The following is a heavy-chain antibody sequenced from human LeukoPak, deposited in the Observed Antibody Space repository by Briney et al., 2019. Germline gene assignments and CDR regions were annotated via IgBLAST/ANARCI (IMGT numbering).Heavy chain of an antibody. J-gene: IGHJ5*02. CDR2: TNPSGGST. Sequence: ASVKVSCKASGYTFTSYYMHWVRQAPGQGLEWMGITNPSGGSTSYAQKFQGRVTMTRDTSTSTVYMELSSLRSEDTAVYYCARANWGGWFDPWGQGTLVTVSS. CDR1: GYTFTSYY. V-gene: IGHV1-46*01. D-gene: IGHD7-27*01. CDR3: ARANWGGWFDP.